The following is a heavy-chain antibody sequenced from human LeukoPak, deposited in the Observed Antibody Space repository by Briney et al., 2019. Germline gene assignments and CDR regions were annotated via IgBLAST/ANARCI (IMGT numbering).Heavy chain of an antibody. CDR3: AREGSMTAAFDY. V-gene: IGHV1-69*05. CDR2: IIPIFGTA. Sequence: SVKVSCKAFGGTFSSYAISWVRQAPGQGLEWMGRIIPIFGTANYAQKFQGRVTITTDESTSTAYMELSSLRSEDTAVYYCAREGSMTAAFDYWGQGTLVTVSS. CDR1: GGTFSSYA. D-gene: IGHD2-21*02. J-gene: IGHJ4*02.